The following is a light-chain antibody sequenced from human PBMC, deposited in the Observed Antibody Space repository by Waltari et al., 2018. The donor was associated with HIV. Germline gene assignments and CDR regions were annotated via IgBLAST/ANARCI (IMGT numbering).Light chain of an antibody. J-gene: IGLJ2*01. CDR1: SSAVGGYDY. CDR2: DVT. V-gene: IGLV2-23*02. CDR3: CSYAGSSTLI. Sequence: QSALTQPAPVSGSPGQSLTLSCTGTSSAVGGYDYFSWYQQEPGKAPKFLIYDVTKRPSGVSNRFSGSKSGNTASLTISGLQAEDEADYYCCSYAGSSTLIFGGGTKLTVL.